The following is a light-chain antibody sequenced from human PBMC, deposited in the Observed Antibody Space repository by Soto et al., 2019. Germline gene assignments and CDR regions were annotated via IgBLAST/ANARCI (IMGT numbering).Light chain of an antibody. Sequence: QSALTQPASVSGSPGQSITISCTGTSNDVGSYNLVSWYQQHPGKAPKLMIYEVRKRPSGVSNRFSGSKSGNTASLTISGLQAEDEADYYCCSYAGSSTCVFGGGTQLTVL. V-gene: IGLV2-23*02. J-gene: IGLJ2*01. CDR2: EVR. CDR3: CSYAGSSTCV. CDR1: SNDVGSYNL.